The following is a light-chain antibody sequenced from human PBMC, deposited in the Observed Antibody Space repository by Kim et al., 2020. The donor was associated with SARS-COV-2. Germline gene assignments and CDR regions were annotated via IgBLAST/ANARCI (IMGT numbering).Light chain of an antibody. CDR2: DVT. V-gene: IGLV2-11*01. J-gene: IGLJ3*02. CDR3: CSYAGIFTCL. CDR1: SSGVGDYNY. Sequence: QSALTQPRSVSGSPGQSVAISCTGTSSGVGDYNYVSWYQQHPGKAPQLIIYDVTKRPSGVPDRFSGSKSGNTASLTISGLQAEDEADYYCCSYAGIFTCLFGGGTKVTVL.